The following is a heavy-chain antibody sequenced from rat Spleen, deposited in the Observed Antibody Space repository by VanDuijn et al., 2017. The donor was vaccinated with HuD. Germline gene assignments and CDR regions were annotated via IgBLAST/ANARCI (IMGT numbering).Heavy chain of an antibody. D-gene: IGHD1-4*01. J-gene: IGHJ3*01. CDR2: ISTGGNK. CDR1: GFSLTSNG. V-gene: IGHV2S12*01. Sequence: QVQLKESGPGLVQPSQTLSLTCTVSGFSLTSNGVSWVRQPPGKGLECIEAISTGGNKYYNSALRSRLSISRDTSKSQVFLNVNSLQTEDTATYFCIRESLPGYNSHWFVYWGQGTLVTVSS. CDR3: IRESLPGYNSHWFVY.